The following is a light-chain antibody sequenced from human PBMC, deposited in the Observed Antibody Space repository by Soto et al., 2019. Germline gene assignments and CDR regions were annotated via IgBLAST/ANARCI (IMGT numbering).Light chain of an antibody. Sequence: ELVLTQCPGTLSFPPGDRATVSCRAGHTVPSNYVAWYQHKPGQAPRILIFGASGRATGIPDRFSGSGSGTDFTLTISRLEPEDVAVYYCQQYGSLSWTFGQGTKVDIK. J-gene: IGKJ1*01. CDR1: HTVPSNY. CDR3: QQYGSLSWT. CDR2: GAS. V-gene: IGKV3-20*01.